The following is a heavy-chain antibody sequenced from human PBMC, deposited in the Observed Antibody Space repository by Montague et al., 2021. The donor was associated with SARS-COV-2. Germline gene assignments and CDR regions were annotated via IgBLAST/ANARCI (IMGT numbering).Heavy chain of an antibody. CDR3: ARSPLLWFGTAWGNWFDP. CDR2: IYYSGXT. Sequence: SETLSLTCTVSGGSISSSSYYWGWIRQPPGKGLEWIGSIYYSGXTXYXXXXKXPVTISVDTSQNQFSLKLSSVTAADTAVYYCARSPLLWFGTAWGNWFDPWGQGTLVTVSS. D-gene: IGHD3-10*01. CDR1: GGSISSSSYY. J-gene: IGHJ5*02. V-gene: IGHV4-39*01.